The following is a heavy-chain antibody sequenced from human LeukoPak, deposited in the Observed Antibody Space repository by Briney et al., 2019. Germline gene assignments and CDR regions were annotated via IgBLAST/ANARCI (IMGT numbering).Heavy chain of an antibody. D-gene: IGHD6-19*01. V-gene: IGHV1-2*03. CDR3: ATQATSGWHFS. Sequence: LGAPVKVSCKASGYTFTGYYMHWVRQAPGQGPEWMGWINPNSGGTNYAQKFQGRVTMTRDTSLSTVYMELSRLRSDDTAVYYCATQATSGWHFSWGQGTLVTVSS. CDR2: INPNSGGT. CDR1: GYTFTGYY. J-gene: IGHJ5*02.